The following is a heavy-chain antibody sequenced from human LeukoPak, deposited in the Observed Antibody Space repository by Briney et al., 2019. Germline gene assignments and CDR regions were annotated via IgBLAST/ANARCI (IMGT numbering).Heavy chain of an antibody. CDR2: ISAYNGNT. CDR3: ARDGRGYCGSTSCYGPFDY. CDR1: GYTFTSYG. D-gene: IGHD2-2*01. J-gene: IGHJ4*02. Sequence: GASVKVSCKASGYTFTSYGISWVRQAPGQGLEWMGWISAYNGNTNYAQKLQGRVTMTTDTSTGTAYMELRSLRSDDTAVYYCARDGRGYCGSTSCYGPFDYWGQGTLATVSS. V-gene: IGHV1-18*04.